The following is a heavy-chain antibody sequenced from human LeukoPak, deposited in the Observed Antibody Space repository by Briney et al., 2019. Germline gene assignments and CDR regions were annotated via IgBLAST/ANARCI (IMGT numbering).Heavy chain of an antibody. V-gene: IGHV3-74*01. CDR1: GFTFSNYW. J-gene: IGHJ4*02. Sequence: PGGSLRLSCAASGFTFSNYWVHWVRQAPGMGLVRVSRINPDGTTTSYADSVKGRFTISRDNAKYTLYLQMNSLRAEDTAVYYCARGYSGSYRIDYWGQGTLVTVSS. CDR3: ARGYSGSYRIDY. D-gene: IGHD1-26*01. CDR2: INPDGTTT.